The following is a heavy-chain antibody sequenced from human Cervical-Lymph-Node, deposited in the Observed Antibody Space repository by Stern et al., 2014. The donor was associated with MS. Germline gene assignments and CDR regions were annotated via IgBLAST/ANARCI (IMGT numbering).Heavy chain of an antibody. V-gene: IGHV4-31*03. CDR2: IYYSGTT. CDR1: GGSISSDNYY. CDR3: ARDHFTTSLDV. J-gene: IGHJ6*02. D-gene: IGHD3-22*01. Sequence: DQLVESGPGLVKPSQTLSFTCTVSGGSISSDNYYWTWIRQHPGKGLEWIGHIYYSGTTYYNPSLKSRVSITVDTSQNLFSLRLSSVTAADTAVYYCARDHFTTSLDVWGHGTTVTVS.